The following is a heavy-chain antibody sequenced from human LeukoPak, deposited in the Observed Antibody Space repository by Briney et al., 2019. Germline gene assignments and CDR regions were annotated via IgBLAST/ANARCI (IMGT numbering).Heavy chain of an antibody. J-gene: IGHJ4*02. CDR3: ARAINSWLLLDLDY. D-gene: IGHD3-22*01. CDR1: GGTFSSYA. CDR2: INPNSGGT. V-gene: IGHV1-2*02. Sequence: ASVKVSCKASGGTFSSYAISWVRQAPGQGLEWMGWINPNSGGTNYAQKFQGRVTMTRDTSISTAYMDLSRLRSDDTAMYYCARAINSWLLLDLDYWGQGTLDTVSS.